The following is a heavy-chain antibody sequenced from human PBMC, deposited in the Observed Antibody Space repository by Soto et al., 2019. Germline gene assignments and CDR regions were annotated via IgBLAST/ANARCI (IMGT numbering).Heavy chain of an antibody. Sequence: QVQLQESGPGLVKPSEPLSLTCTVSSGSINSYYWSWIRQPPGRGLEYIGYIYYSGSANYNPSLKSRVTISVDTSKNQFSLNLTSVTAADSAVYYCARARGIGAGAFDYWGQGTLVTVSS. CDR2: IYYSGSA. V-gene: IGHV4-59*01. D-gene: IGHD6-13*01. CDR3: ARARGIGAGAFDY. J-gene: IGHJ4*02. CDR1: SGSINSYY.